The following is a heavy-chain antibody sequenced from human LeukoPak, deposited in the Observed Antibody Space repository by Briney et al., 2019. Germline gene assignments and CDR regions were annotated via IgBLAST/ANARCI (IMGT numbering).Heavy chain of an antibody. CDR3: ARGGMTDWYFAL. J-gene: IGHJ2*01. V-gene: IGHV4-61*08. Sequence: PSETLSLTCTVSGGSISRSAYYWSWIRQFPGKGLEWIGYIYYSGSTSYNPSLKSRVTISVDTSKNQFSLKLSSVTAADTAVYYCARGGMTDWYFALWGRGTLVTVSS. CDR2: IYYSGST. CDR1: GGSISRSAYY.